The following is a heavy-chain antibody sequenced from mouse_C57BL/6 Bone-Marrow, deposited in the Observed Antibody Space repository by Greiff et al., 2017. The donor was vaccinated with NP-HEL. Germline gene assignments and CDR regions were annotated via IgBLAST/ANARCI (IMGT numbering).Heavy chain of an antibody. CDR3: ARWGGWDGGFAY. V-gene: IGHV3-8*01. D-gene: IGHD4-1*01. CDR2: ISYSGST. J-gene: IGHJ3*01. CDR1: GYSITSDY. Sequence: EVKLMESGPGLAKPSPTLSLTCSVTGYSITSDYWNWIRQFPGHKLEYMGYISYSGSTSYNPSLNSRISITRDTSKNQYYLQLNSVTTEDTATYYCARWGGWDGGFAYWGQGTLVTVSA.